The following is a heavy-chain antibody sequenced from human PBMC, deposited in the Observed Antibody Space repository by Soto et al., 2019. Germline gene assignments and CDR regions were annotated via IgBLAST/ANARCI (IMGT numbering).Heavy chain of an antibody. CDR1: GGTFSSYT. V-gene: IGHV1-69*02. J-gene: IGHJ3*02. Sequence: QVQLVQSGAEVKKPGSSVKVSCKASGGTFSSYTISWVRQAPGQGLEWMGRIIPILGIANYAQKFQGRVTITADKSTSTAYMELSSLRSEDTAVYYCARGPAEVAFDIWGQGTMVTVSS. CDR2: IIPILGIA. CDR3: ARGPAEVAFDI.